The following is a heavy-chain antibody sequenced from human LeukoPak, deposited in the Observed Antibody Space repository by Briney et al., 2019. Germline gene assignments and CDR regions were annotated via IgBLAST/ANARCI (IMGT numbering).Heavy chain of an antibody. CDR2: MNPNSGNT. D-gene: IGHD6-13*01. V-gene: IGHV1-8*01. CDR1: GYTFTSYD. Sequence: ASVKVSCKASGYTFTSYDINWVRQATGQGLEWMGWMNPNSGNTGYAQKFQGRVTMTRNTSISTAYMELSSPRSEDTAVYYCARSSGIAAAGTSYYYYGMDVWGQGTTVTVSS. CDR3: ARSSGIAAAGTSYYYYGMDV. J-gene: IGHJ6*02.